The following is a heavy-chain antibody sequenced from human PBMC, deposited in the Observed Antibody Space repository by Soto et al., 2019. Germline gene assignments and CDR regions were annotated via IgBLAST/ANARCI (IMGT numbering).Heavy chain of an antibody. V-gene: IGHV1-18*01. CDR1: VYTFTSYG. D-gene: IGHD1-1*01. J-gene: IGHJ4*02. CDR2: ISAHNGNT. Sequence: QVHLVQSGAEVKKPGASVKVSCKASVYTFTSYGITWVRQAPGPGLEWMGWISAHNGNTDYAQKLQGRVIVTRDTSTSTAYMELRSLISDDTAVYYCARGRYGDYWGQGALVTVSS. CDR3: ARGRYGDY.